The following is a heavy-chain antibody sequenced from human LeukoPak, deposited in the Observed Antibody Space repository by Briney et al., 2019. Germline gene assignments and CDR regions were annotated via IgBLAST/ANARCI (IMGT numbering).Heavy chain of an antibody. CDR3: ARDNVLRFLEWSSKTSYYYGMDV. D-gene: IGHD3-3*01. V-gene: IGHV1-69*06. J-gene: IGHJ6*02. Sequence: ASVKVSCKASGGTISSYAISWVRQAPGQGLEWMGGIIPIFGTANYAQKFQGRVTITADKSTSTAYMELSSLRSEDTAVYYCARDNVLRFLEWSSKTSYYYGMDVWGQGTTVTVSS. CDR1: GGTISSYA. CDR2: IIPIFGTA.